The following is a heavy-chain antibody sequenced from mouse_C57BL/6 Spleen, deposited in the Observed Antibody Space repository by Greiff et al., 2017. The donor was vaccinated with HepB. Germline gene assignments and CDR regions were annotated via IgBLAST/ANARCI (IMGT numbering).Heavy chain of an antibody. CDR2: ISSGSSTI. Sequence: EVQGVESGGGLVKPGGSLKLSCAASGFTFSDYGMHWVRQAPEKGLEWVAYISSGSSTIYYADTVKGRFTISRDNAKNTLFLQMTSLRSEDTAMYYCARHDYLYAMDYWGQGTSVTVSS. V-gene: IGHV5-17*01. CDR1: GFTFSDYG. D-gene: IGHD2-4*01. J-gene: IGHJ4*01. CDR3: ARHDYLYAMDY.